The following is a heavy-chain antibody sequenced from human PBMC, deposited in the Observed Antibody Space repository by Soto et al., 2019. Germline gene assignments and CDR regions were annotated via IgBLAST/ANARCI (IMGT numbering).Heavy chain of an antibody. CDR2: IRPDGSEA. V-gene: IGHV3-7*04. CDR3: AREGWGSLLDH. CDR1: GFTFSTYW. Sequence: EVQLVESGGDLVQPGGSLRLSCAASGFTFSTYWMTWVRQLAGKGLEWVAHIRPDGSEAVYVDSVRGRFTISRDNDKNSLHLHMRSLRVEDTAVYYCAREGWGSLLDHWGLGTLVTVSS. J-gene: IGHJ4*02. D-gene: IGHD7-27*01.